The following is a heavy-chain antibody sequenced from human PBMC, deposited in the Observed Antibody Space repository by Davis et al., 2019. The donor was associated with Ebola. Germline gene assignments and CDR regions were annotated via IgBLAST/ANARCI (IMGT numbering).Heavy chain of an antibody. V-gene: IGHV3-23*01. CDR2: ISGSGGST. J-gene: IGHJ4*02. D-gene: IGHD3-9*01. CDR3: AKHRILTGYYYFDY. CDR1: GFTFSSYA. Sequence: GESLKISCAASGFTFSSYAMSWVRQAPGKGLEWVSAISGSGGSTYYADSVKGRFTISRDNSKNTLYLQMNSLRAEDTAVYYCAKHRILTGYYYFDYWGQGTLVTVSS.